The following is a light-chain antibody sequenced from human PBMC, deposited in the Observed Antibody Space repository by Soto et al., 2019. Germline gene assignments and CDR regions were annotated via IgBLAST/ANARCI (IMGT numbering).Light chain of an antibody. Sequence: EMVLTQSPATLSLSPGDRATLSCRASQSVGRYLAWYQQRPGQAPRLLTYDSSNRVTGIPARFSGNGSGRDFTLTISSLEPEDFAVYYCQYHTDWPPYTFGQGTTLEI. CDR1: QSVGRY. CDR2: DSS. CDR3: QYHTDWPPYT. V-gene: IGKV3-11*02. J-gene: IGKJ2*01.